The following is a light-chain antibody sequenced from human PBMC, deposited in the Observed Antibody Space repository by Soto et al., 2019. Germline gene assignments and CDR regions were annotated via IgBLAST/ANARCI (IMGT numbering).Light chain of an antibody. J-gene: IGKJ3*01. CDR3: QQLNSYSFT. V-gene: IGKV1-9*01. Sequence: DIQLTQSPAFPSASVGDRVTITCRASQGISSYLVWYQQKPGKPPKLLIYAASTLQSGVPSRFSGSRSGTEFTRTISSLQPEDFATYYCQQLNSYSFTFGPGTKVDIK. CDR2: AAS. CDR1: QGISSY.